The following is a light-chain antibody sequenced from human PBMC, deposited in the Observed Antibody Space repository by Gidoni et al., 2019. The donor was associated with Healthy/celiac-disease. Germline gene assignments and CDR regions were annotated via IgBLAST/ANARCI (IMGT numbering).Light chain of an antibody. J-gene: IGKJ3*01. CDR2: DAS. CDR3: QQRSNWPLFT. V-gene: IGKV3-11*01. CDR1: QSVSSY. Sequence: IVLTQSPATLSLSPGERATLSCRASQSVSSYLAWYQQKPGQAPKLLIYDASNRATGIPARFSGSGSGTDFTLTISSLGPEDFAVYYCQQRSNWPLFTFGPGTKVDIK.